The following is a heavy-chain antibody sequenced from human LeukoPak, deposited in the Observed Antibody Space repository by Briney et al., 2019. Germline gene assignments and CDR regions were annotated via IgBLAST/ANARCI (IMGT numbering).Heavy chain of an antibody. CDR3: AGRGDGNLYYFDH. CDR2: IKQDGGEK. CDR1: GFXFSSYW. D-gene: IGHD5-24*01. V-gene: IGHV3-7*04. Sequence: GGSLRLSCAASGFXFSSYWISWVRQAPGKGLEWVACIKQDGGEKYYVDPVKGRFTISRDNAKNSLYLQMNSLRPEDTAVYYCAGRGDGNLYYFDHWGQGTLVTASS. J-gene: IGHJ4*02.